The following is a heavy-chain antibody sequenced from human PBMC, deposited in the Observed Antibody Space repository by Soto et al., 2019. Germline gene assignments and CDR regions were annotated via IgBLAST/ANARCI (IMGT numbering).Heavy chain of an antibody. CDR1: GGSITGYY. V-gene: IGHV4-59*08. J-gene: IGHJ4*02. Sequence: PSDTLSLTCAVSGGSITGYYWSWIRQSPGKGLEWIGNMYYGGNTRYNPSLQSRITMSIDTSKNQFSLNLRSVTAADTAVYYCARHVGKWGFDYWGQGALVTVSS. CDR3: ARHVGKWGFDY. CDR2: MYYGGNT. D-gene: IGHD1-26*01.